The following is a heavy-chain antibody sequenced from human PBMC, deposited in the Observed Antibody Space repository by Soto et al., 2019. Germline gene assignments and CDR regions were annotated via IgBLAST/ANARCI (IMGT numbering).Heavy chain of an antibody. V-gene: IGHV1-18*04. Sequence: QVQLVQSGAEVKKPGASVKVSCKASGYTFTIYGISWVRQAPGQGLEWMGWISGYNGNTDYAQNLQDRVTLTTDASTSSVYMELRSLRSDDTDVYYCARVNYYDSSGYYGYWGQGTLITVSS. D-gene: IGHD3-22*01. CDR3: ARVNYYDSSGYYGY. J-gene: IGHJ4*02. CDR2: ISGYNGNT. CDR1: GYTFTIYG.